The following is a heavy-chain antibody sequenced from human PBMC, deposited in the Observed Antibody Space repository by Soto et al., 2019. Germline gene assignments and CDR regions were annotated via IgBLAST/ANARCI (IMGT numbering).Heavy chain of an antibody. Sequence: SVKVSCKASGGTFSSYAISWVRQAPGQGLEWMGGIIPIFGTANYAQKFQGRVTITADESTSTAYMELSSLRSEDTAVDYCARGSGGYNLNFLSYWGQGTLVTVSS. CDR1: GGTFSSYA. D-gene: IGHD5-12*01. V-gene: IGHV1-69*13. J-gene: IGHJ4*02. CDR3: ARGSGGYNLNFLSY. CDR2: IIPIFGTA.